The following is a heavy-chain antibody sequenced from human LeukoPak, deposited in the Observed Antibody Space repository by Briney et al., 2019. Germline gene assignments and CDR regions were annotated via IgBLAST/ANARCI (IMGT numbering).Heavy chain of an antibody. CDR1: GFTFSSYS. V-gene: IGHV3-21*01. Sequence: GGSLRLSCAASGFTFSSYSMNWVRQAPGKGLEWFSSISSSSSYIYYADSVKGRFTISRDNAKNSLYLQMNSLRAEDTAVYYCASSGGGIAAAGTYYFDYWGQGTLVTVSS. CDR2: ISSSSSYI. CDR3: ASSGGGIAAAGTYYFDY. J-gene: IGHJ4*02. D-gene: IGHD6-13*01.